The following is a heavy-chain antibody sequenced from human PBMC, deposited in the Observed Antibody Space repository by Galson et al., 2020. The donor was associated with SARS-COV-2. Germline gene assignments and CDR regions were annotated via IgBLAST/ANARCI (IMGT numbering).Heavy chain of an antibody. CDR3: AHRGIAVAGRPYFDY. CDR1: GFSLSTSGVG. Sequence: KMSGPTLVKPTQTPTLTCTFSGFSLSTSGVGVGWIRQPPGKALEWLALIYWDDDKRYSPSLKSRLTITKDTSKNQVVLTMTNMDPVDTATYYCAHRGIAVAGRPYFDYWGQGTLVTVSS. CDR2: IYWDDDK. D-gene: IGHD6-19*01. J-gene: IGHJ4*02. V-gene: IGHV2-5*02.